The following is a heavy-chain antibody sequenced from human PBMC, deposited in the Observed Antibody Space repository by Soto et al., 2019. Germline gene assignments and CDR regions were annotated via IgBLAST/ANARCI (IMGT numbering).Heavy chain of an antibody. CDR2: IYYSGST. D-gene: IGHD6-13*01. CDR1: GGSSSSGGYY. V-gene: IGHV4-31*03. J-gene: IGHJ6*02. Sequence: QVQLQESGPGVVKPSQTLSLTCPISGGSSSSGGYYWSWVSQHQGKGLEWLGYIYYSGSTYYNPSLKSRVTISVATSKNQFSLKLSSVTAADTAVYYCARDYGQHLAKWGYYYYGMDVWGQVTTVTVSS. CDR3: ARDYGQHLAKWGYYYYGMDV.